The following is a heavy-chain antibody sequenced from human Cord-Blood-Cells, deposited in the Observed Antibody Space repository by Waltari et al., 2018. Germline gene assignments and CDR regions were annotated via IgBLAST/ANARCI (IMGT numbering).Heavy chain of an antibody. CDR2: IYYSGST. D-gene: IGHD6-19*01. CDR1: GGSSRSYH. Sequence: QVQLQESGPVLVKPSETLSLTCTVSGGSSRSYHVSGIRQPPGKGLEWIGYIYYSGSTNYNPSLKSRVTISVDTSKNQFSLKLSSVTAADTAVYYCAREYSSGWFDYWGQGTLVTVSS. V-gene: IGHV4-59*01. J-gene: IGHJ4*02. CDR3: AREYSSGWFDY.